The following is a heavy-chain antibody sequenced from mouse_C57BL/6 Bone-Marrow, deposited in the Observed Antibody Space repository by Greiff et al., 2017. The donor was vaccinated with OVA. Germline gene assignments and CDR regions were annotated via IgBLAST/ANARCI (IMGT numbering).Heavy chain of an antibody. CDR1: GYTFTSYW. Sequence: QVQLQQPGAELVMPGASVKLSCKASGYTFTSYWMHWVKQRPGQGLEWIGEIDPSDSYTNYNQKFKGKSTLTVDKSSSTAYMQLSSLTSEDSSVYYCASYVSSYPFAYWGQGTLVTVSA. J-gene: IGHJ3*01. CDR2: IDPSDSYT. CDR3: ASYVSSYPFAY. D-gene: IGHD1-1*01. V-gene: IGHV1-69*01.